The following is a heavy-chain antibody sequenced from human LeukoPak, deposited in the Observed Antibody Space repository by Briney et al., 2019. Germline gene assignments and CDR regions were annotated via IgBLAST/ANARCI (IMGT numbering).Heavy chain of an antibody. Sequence: GGSLRLSCAASGFTFSKYWMSWVRQAPGKGLEWVANIKEDGSEKHYVDSVKGRFTISRDNAKNSVNLQMNSLRAEDTAVYYCARHRYCSGTWGQGTQVTVSS. D-gene: IGHD2-15*01. CDR1: GFTFSKYW. J-gene: IGHJ5*02. CDR2: IKEDGSEK. CDR3: ARHRYCSGT. V-gene: IGHV3-7*01.